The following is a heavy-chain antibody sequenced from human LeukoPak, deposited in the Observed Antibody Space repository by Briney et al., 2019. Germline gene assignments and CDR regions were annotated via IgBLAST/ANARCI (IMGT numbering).Heavy chain of an antibody. Sequence: GGSLRLSCAASGFTFSSYSMNWVRQAPGKGLEWVSYISSSSSTIYYADTVKGRFTISRDNAKNTLYLQMNSLRVEDTAVYYCARNVRGRFDPWGQGTLVTVSS. D-gene: IGHD6-25*01. V-gene: IGHV3-48*01. CDR3: ARNVRGRFDP. CDR2: ISSSSSTI. J-gene: IGHJ5*02. CDR1: GFTFSSYS.